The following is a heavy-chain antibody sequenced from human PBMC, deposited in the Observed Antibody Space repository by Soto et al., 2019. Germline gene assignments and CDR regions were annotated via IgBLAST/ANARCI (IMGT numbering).Heavy chain of an antibody. D-gene: IGHD5-18*01. CDR2: ITASNGNT. Sequence: QLQLVQSGTEVKTPGASVKVSCKASGFTFPGFGITWVRQAPGQGREWMGWITASNGNTNYAQNLKGSVTMTTDTSTSTAYRELWRLRSDDTAVYYWARGYSDGSSWYFDLWGRGTLVTVSS. J-gene: IGHJ2*01. V-gene: IGHV1-18*04. CDR3: ARGYSDGSSWYFDL. CDR1: GFTFPGFG.